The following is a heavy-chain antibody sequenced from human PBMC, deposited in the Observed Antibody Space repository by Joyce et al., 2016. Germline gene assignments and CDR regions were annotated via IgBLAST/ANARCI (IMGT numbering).Heavy chain of an antibody. V-gene: IGHV3-21*01. D-gene: IGHD6-13*01. Sequence: EVQLVESGGGLVKPGGSLRLSCAASGFAFSTYTMSWVRQAPGKGLEWVSSISDNSRFIYYADSLKGRFTISRDNAKNSLYRQMNSRRAEDTAVYYCGRVDPTEQPIDYWGQGTLVTVSS. CDR2: ISDNSRFI. CDR3: GRVDPTEQPIDY. J-gene: IGHJ4*02. CDR1: GFAFSTYT.